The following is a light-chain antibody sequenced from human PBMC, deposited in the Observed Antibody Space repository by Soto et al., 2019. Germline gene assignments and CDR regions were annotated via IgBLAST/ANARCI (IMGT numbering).Light chain of an antibody. Sequence: DIQMTQSPSSLSASVGDRVTITCQASQDINNYLNWYQQKPGKAPKFLIYDASNLQTGVPSRFSVSGSGTNFRFTISSLQPEDIATYYCQQFAHLPNTFGQGTKLEIK. J-gene: IGKJ2*01. CDR2: DAS. CDR1: QDINNY. CDR3: QQFAHLPNT. V-gene: IGKV1-33*01.